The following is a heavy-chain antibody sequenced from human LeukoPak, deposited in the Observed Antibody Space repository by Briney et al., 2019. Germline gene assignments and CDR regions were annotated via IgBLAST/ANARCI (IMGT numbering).Heavy chain of an antibody. V-gene: IGHV3-23*01. J-gene: IGHJ4*02. CDR1: GFNFSSQW. CDR2: ISGSGGTT. Sequence: PGGSLRLSCAASGFNFSSQWMSWVRQAPGKGLEWVSAISGSGGTTYYTDSVKGRFTISRDNSKNTLYLQINSLRAEDTAIYYCAKDHLPGIVVADRDYWGQGTLVTVSS. CDR3: AKDHLPGIVVADRDY. D-gene: IGHD6-19*01.